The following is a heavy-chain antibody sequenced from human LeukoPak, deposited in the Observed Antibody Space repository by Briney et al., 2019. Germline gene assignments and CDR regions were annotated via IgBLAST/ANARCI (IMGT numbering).Heavy chain of an antibody. Sequence: SQTLSLTCTVSGGSISSGDYYWSWIRQPPGKGLEWIGYIYYSGGTYYNPSLKSRVTISVDTSKNQFSLKLSSVTAADTAVYYCAQGGDYSSSSVFDYWGQGTLVTVSS. CDR1: GGSISSGDYY. D-gene: IGHD6-6*01. CDR2: IYYSGGT. J-gene: IGHJ4*02. CDR3: AQGGDYSSSSVFDY. V-gene: IGHV4-30-4*08.